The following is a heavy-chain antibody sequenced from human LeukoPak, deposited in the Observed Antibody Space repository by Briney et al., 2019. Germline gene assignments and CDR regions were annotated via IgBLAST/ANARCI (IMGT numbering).Heavy chain of an antibody. CDR1: GGTFSSYA. V-gene: IGHV1-69*13. CDR3: ARDGVVVAALMRLDAFDI. Sequence: SVKVSCKASGGTFSSYAISWVRQAPGQGLEWMGGIIPIFGTANYAQKFQGRVTITADESTSTAYMELNSLRSEDTAVYYCARDGVVVAALMRLDAFDIWGQGTMVTVSS. CDR2: IIPIFGTA. D-gene: IGHD2-2*01. J-gene: IGHJ3*02.